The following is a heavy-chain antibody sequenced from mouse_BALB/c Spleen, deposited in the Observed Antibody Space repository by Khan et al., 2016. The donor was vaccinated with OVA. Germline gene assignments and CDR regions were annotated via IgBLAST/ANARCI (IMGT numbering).Heavy chain of an antibody. CDR1: GYTFTDFT. CDR3: TRGGGNRFAY. J-gene: IGHJ3*01. V-gene: IGHV1S137*01. CDR2: ISTYYGDV. Sequence: QVRLQQSGAELVRPGVSVKISCKGSGYTFTDFTMHWVKQSPAKSLEWIGVISTYYGDVTYTQKFRGKVTMSVDKSSSTAYMELARLTSEDSAIFYRTRGGGNRFAYWGQGTLVTVSA.